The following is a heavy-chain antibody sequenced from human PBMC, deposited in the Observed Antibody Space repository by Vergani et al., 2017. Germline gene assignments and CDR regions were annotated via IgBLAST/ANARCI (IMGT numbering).Heavy chain of an antibody. Sequence: QVQLQQSGPGLVKPSQTLSLTCAISGDSVSSSSVTWNWIRQSPSRGLEWLGRTYYRSKWYNEYAVSVRSRIIINPDTSKNQVSLQFDSVTPEDTAVYYCAGGSWGKFDYWGQGTLVTVSS. J-gene: IGHJ4*02. D-gene: IGHD1-26*01. CDR2: TYYRSKWYN. CDR3: AGGSWGKFDY. CDR1: GDSVSSSSVT. V-gene: IGHV6-1*01.